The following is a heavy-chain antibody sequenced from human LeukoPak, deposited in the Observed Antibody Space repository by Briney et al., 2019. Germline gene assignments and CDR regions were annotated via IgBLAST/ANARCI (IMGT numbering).Heavy chain of an antibody. D-gene: IGHD5-12*01. Sequence: GGSLRLSCAASGFTFSSYSMNWVRQAPGKGLEWVSSISSSSSYIYYADSVKGRFTISRDNAKNSLYLQMNSLRAEDTAVYYCARDGTHVGVGEGGYDYTVGGYYFDYWGQGTLVTVSS. V-gene: IGHV3-21*04. J-gene: IGHJ4*02. CDR3: ARDGTHVGVGEGGYDYTVGGYYFDY. CDR2: ISSSSSYI. CDR1: GFTFSSYS.